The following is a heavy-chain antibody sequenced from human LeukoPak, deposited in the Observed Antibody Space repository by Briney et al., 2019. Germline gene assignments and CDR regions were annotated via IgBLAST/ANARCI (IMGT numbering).Heavy chain of an antibody. V-gene: IGHV1-69-2*01. CDR1: GYTFSDYY. CDR2: VDPEDGET. Sequence: ASVKETLKASGYTFSDYYMHWVQQAPGKGLEWMGRVDPEDGETIYAEKFQGRVTITADTSTDTAYMELSSLRSEDTAVYYCATDAPSRPDIVVVPALEARYSDYMDVWGKGTTCTVSS. J-gene: IGHJ6*03. D-gene: IGHD2-2*01. CDR3: ATDAPSRPDIVVVPALEARYSDYMDV.